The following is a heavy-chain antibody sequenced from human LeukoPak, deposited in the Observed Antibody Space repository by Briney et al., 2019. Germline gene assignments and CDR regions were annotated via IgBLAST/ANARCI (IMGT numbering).Heavy chain of an antibody. CDR1: GGSISSYY. CDR2: TYTSGST. CDR3: ARSIVGATSHKTYYYYMDV. Sequence: SETLSLTCTVSGGSISSYYWSWIRQPPGKGLEWIGYTYTSGSTNYNPSLKSRVTISVDTSKNQFSLKLSSVTAADTAVYYCARSIVGATSHKTYYYYMDVWGKGTTVTVSS. V-gene: IGHV4-4*09. D-gene: IGHD1-26*01. J-gene: IGHJ6*03.